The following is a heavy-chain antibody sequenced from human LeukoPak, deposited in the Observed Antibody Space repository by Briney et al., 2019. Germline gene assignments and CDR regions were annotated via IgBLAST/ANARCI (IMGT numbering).Heavy chain of an antibody. CDR1: GYAFTSFD. CDR3: ARGKVYYDSSGPFDY. CDR2: ISAYNGNT. V-gene: IGHV1-18*01. Sequence: ASVKVSCKTSGYAFTSFDVNWVRQAPGQGLEWMGWISAYNGNTNYAQKLQGRVTMTTDTSTSTAYMELRSLRSDDTAVYYCARGKVYYDSSGPFDYWGQGTLVTVSS. J-gene: IGHJ4*02. D-gene: IGHD3-22*01.